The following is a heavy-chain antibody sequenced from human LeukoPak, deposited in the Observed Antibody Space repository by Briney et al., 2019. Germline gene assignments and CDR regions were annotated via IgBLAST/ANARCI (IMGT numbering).Heavy chain of an antibody. Sequence: PSETLSLTCTVSGGSISSGGYSWSWIRQHPGKGLEWIGYIYYSGSTYYNPSLKSRVTISVDTSKNQFSLKLSSVTAADTAVYYRARRYDFWSGYYFDYWGQGTLVTVSS. CDR1: GGSISSGGYS. V-gene: IGHV4-31*03. J-gene: IGHJ4*02. CDR2: IYYSGST. D-gene: IGHD3-3*01. CDR3: ARRYDFWSGYYFDY.